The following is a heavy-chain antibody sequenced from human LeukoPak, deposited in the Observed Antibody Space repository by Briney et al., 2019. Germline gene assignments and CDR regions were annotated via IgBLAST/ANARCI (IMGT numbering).Heavy chain of an antibody. V-gene: IGHV3-21*01. CDR3: ARRNNYFDY. CDR1: GFTFSTYA. J-gene: IGHJ4*02. CDR2: ITGDSAYI. Sequence: PGGSLRLSCAASGFTFSTYAMNWVRQAPGEGLKWVSCITGDSAYIYYADSVKGRFTISRDNAKNSLYLQMNSLRAEDTAVYYCARRNNYFDYWGQGTLVTVSS.